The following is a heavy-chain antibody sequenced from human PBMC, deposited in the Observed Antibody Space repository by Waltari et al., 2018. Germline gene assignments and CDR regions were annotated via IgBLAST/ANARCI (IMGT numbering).Heavy chain of an antibody. J-gene: IGHJ4*02. D-gene: IGHD4-17*01. CDR3: ARESADDYGDYYFDY. Sequence: EVQLVESGGGLIQPGGSLRLSCAASGFTVSSFYMSWVRQAPGKGLEWVSVIYSGGSTYYADSVKGRFTISRDNSKNTLYCQMNSLRAEDTAVYYCARESADDYGDYYFDYWGQGTLVTVSS. CDR1: GFTVSSFY. CDR2: IYSGGST. V-gene: IGHV3-53*01.